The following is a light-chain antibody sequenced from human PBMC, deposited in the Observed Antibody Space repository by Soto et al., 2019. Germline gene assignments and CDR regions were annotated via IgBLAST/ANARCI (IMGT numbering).Light chain of an antibody. V-gene: IGLV3-1*01. CDR2: QDS. CDR1: KLGDKY. Sequence: SYELTQPPSVSVSPGQTASITCSGDKLGDKYACWYQQKAGQPPVLVIYQDSKRPSGIPERFSGSKSGNTATLTISGTQAMDEADYYCQAWDSSTVVFGGGTKLTVL. CDR3: QAWDSSTVV. J-gene: IGLJ2*01.